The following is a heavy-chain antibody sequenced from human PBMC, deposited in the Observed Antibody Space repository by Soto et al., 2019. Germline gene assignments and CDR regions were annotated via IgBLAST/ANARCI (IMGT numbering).Heavy chain of an antibody. CDR2: IFSSGST. V-gene: IGHV4-4*07. Sequence: PSETLSLTCTVSGGSINTFYWSWVRQPAGKGLEWIGRIFSSGSTSFNPSLESRVAMSVDTSKNQFSLKLSSVTAADTAVYYCARDPMRVRRLGELSLLPYYYYGLDGPGQGSKVTVSS. CDR3: ARDPMRVRRLGELSLLPYYYYGLDG. D-gene: IGHD3-16*02. CDR1: GGSINTFY. J-gene: IGHJ6*02.